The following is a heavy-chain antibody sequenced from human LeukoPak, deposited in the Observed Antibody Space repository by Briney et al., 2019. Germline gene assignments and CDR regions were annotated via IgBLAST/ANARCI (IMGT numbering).Heavy chain of an antibody. CDR3: AKDFVHFDSRGYYFDY. J-gene: IGHJ4*02. CDR1: GFTFSSYT. D-gene: IGHD3-9*01. V-gene: IGHV3-23*01. Sequence: GGSLRLSCAASGFTFSSYTVAWVRQAPGKGLEWLSGISGRGGITYYADSVEGRFTISRDDSKDTLYLQMNSLRPEDTAKYFCAKDFVHFDSRGYYFDYWGRGTVVTVSS. CDR2: ISGRGGIT.